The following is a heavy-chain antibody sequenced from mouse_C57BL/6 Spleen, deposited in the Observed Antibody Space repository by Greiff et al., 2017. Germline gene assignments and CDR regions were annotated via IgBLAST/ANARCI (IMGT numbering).Heavy chain of an antibody. V-gene: IGHV1-74*01. CDR1: GYTFTSYW. J-gene: IGHJ2*01. CDR2: IHPSDSDT. Sequence: QVQLQQPGAELVKPGASVKVSCKASGYTFTSYWMHWVKQRPGQGLEWIGRIHPSDSDTNYNQKFKGKATLTVDKSSSTAYMQRGSLTSEDSAVYECAIHYYGSSYHYFDCWGQGTTLTVAS. D-gene: IGHD1-1*01. CDR3: AIHYYGSSYHYFDC.